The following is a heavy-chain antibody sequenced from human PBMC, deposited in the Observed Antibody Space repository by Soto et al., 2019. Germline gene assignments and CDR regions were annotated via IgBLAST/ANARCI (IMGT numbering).Heavy chain of an antibody. CDR3: ARFSWGGMATISSPWFDP. CDR2: INHSGST. CDR1: GGSFSGYY. D-gene: IGHD5-12*01. Sequence: SETLSLTCAVYGGSFSGYYWSWIRQPPGKGLEWIGEINHSGSTNYNPSLKSRVTISVDTSKNQFSLKLSSVTAADTAVYYCARFSWGGMATISSPWFDPWGQGTLVTVSS. V-gene: IGHV4-34*01. J-gene: IGHJ5*02.